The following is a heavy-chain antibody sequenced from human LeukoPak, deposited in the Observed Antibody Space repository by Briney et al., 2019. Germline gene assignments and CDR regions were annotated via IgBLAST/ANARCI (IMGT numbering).Heavy chain of an antibody. D-gene: IGHD3-10*01. J-gene: IGHJ4*02. CDR2: IYYSGST. V-gene: IGHV4-30-4*01. CDR3: ARGGSGSYYQPNTYYFDY. CDR1: GVSISSGDYY. Sequence: SETLSLTCTVSGVSISSGDYYWSWIRQPPGKGLEWIGYIYYSGSTYYNPSLKSRVTISVDTSKNQFSLKLSSVTAADTAVYYCARGGSGSYYQPNTYYFDYWGQGTLVTVSS.